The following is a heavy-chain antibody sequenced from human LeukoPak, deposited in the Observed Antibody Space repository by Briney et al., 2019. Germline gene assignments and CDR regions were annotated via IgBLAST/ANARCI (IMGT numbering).Heavy chain of an antibody. CDR1: GYIFSDYW. CDR3: ARGKAWKDY. V-gene: IGHV5-51*01. CDR2: IYPAESDA. D-gene: IGHD1-1*01. J-gene: IGHJ4*02. Sequence: GESLKISCKTSGYIFSDYWIGWVRQTPGKVLEWVAVIYPAESDARYSPPFQGHATISVDTSISTAYLQWNNLKASDTAIYYCARGKAWKDYWGQGTLVTASS.